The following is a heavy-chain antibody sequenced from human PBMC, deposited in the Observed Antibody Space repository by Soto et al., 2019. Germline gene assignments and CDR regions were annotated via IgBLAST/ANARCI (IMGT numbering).Heavy chain of an antibody. J-gene: IGHJ6*03. V-gene: IGHV3-7*03. CDR1: GFTFSSYW. Sequence: GGSLRLSCAASGFTFSSYWMSWVRQAPGKGLEWVANIKQDGREKYYVDSVKGRFTISRDNAKNSLYLQMNSLRAEDTAVYYCASAEYYYYYYMHVWGKGTTVTVSS. CDR2: IKQDGREK. CDR3: ASAEYYYYYYMHV.